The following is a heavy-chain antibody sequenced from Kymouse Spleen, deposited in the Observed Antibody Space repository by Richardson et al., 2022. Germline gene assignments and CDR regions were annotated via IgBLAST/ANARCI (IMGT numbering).Heavy chain of an antibody. CDR3: AREGYSSSWYYYYYGMDV. Sequence: EVQLVESGGGLIQPGGSLRLSCAASGFTVSSNYMSWVRQAPGKGLEWVSVIYSCGSTYYADSVKGRFTISRDNSKNTLYLQMNSLRAEDTAVYYCAREGYSSSWYYYYYGMDVWGQGTTVTVSS. CDR1: GFTVSSNY. CDR2: IYSCGST. D-gene: IGHD6-13*01. V-gene: IGHV3-66*03. J-gene: IGHJ6*02.